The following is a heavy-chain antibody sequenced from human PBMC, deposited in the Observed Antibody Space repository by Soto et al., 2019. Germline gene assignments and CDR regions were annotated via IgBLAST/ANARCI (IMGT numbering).Heavy chain of an antibody. CDR2: INPKGGKT. Sequence: ASVKVSCKASGYTLTNIYIHWVRQAPGQGLEWMGIINPKGGKTIYAHKFQGRITMTEDTSTDTAYMELSSLRSEDTAVYYCAAVQHDFWSGLLFDPWGQGTLVTVSS. V-gene: IGHV1-46*01. D-gene: IGHD3-3*01. CDR1: GYTLTNIY. CDR3: AAVQHDFWSGLLFDP. J-gene: IGHJ5*02.